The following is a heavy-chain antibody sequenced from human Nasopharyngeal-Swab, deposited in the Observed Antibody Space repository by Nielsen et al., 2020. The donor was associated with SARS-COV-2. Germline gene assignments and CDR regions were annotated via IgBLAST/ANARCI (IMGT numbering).Heavy chain of an antibody. Sequence: TPSLTCAVYGGSFTTYFWIWIRQPPGKGLEWIGEINHIGSTNYNTYNPSLNSRVTISLATSKNQFSLTLTSVTAADTAIYFCARGRYYGDYDYWGQGALVTVSS. CDR2: INHIGST. D-gene: IGHD4-17*01. V-gene: IGHV4-34*01. J-gene: IGHJ4*02. CDR1: GGSFTTYF. CDR3: ARGRYYGDYDY.